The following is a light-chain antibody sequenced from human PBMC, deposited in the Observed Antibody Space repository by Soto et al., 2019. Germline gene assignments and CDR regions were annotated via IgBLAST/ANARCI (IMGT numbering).Light chain of an antibody. CDR2: EVT. V-gene: IGLV2-14*03. J-gene: IGLJ2*01. CDR3: SSYTSTNTHVL. CDR1: SSDIGGYDF. Sequence: QSALTQPASVSGSRGQSITISCTGTSSDIGGYDFVSWYQQLPGEAPKLMIYEVTNRPSGVSNRFSGSKSGNTASLTISGLQAEDEANYHCSSYTSTNTHVLFGGGTQLTVL.